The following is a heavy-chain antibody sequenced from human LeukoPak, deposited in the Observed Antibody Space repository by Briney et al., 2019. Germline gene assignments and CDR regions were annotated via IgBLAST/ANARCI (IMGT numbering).Heavy chain of an antibody. V-gene: IGHV3-7*04. CDR3: ARGGSRLLTSYIFDY. J-gene: IGHJ4*02. CDR2: IKQDGSEE. CDR1: GSTFSRYW. D-gene: IGHD3-16*01. Sequence: GGSLRLSCAASGSTFSRYWMSWVRQAPGKGLEWVANIKQDGSEEYYADSVKGRFTISRDNAKNSLYVQVNSLRAEDTAVYYCARGGSRLLTSYIFDYWGQGTLVTVSS.